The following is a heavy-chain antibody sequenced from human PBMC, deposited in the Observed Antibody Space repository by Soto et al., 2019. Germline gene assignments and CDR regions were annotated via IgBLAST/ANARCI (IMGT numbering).Heavy chain of an antibody. V-gene: IGHV4-59*11. CDR2: ISYGGSI. CDR1: DGSISSHY. Sequence: QVQLQESGPGVVKPSETLSLTCTVSDGSISSHYWSWIRQPPVKGLEWIAYISYGGSINYNPSLKSRVTTSVDISKNQISLEVSSVTAADTAVYLCARTHGGWYFDLWGRGTLVTVSS. CDR3: ARTHGGWYFDL. J-gene: IGHJ2*01. D-gene: IGHD2-15*01.